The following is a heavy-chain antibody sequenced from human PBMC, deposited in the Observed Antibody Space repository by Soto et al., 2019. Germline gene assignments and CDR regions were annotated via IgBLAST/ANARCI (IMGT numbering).Heavy chain of an antibody. J-gene: IGHJ4*02. CDR1: GYTFTSYA. D-gene: IGHD3-3*01. CDR3: ARAYGFLEWLLFDY. V-gene: IGHV1-3*01. Sequence: ASVKVSCKASGYTFTSYAMHWVRQAPGQRLEWMGWINAGNGNTKYSQKFQGRVTITRDTSASTAYMELSSLRSEDTAVYYCARAYGFLEWLLFDYWGQGTLVTVSS. CDR2: INAGNGNT.